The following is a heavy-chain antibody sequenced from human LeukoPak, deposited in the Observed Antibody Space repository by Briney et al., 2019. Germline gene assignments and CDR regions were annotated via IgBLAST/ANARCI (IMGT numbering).Heavy chain of an antibody. Sequence: GGSLRLSCAASGFTFSSYSMNWVRQAPGQGLEWVSSISSSSSYIYYADSVKGRFTISRDNAKNSLYLQMNSLRAEDTAVYYCERGGGSSSWYEGATFDYWGQGTLVTVSS. CDR1: GFTFSSYS. V-gene: IGHV3-21*01. CDR3: ERGGGSSSWYEGATFDY. J-gene: IGHJ4*02. CDR2: ISSSSSYI. D-gene: IGHD6-13*01.